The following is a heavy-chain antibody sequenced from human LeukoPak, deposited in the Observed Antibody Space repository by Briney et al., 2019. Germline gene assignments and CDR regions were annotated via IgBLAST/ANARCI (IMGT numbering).Heavy chain of an antibody. CDR2: IYHSGST. D-gene: IGHD6-19*01. J-gene: IGHJ4*02. Sequence: SETLSLTCTLSGGSISTYYWSWIRQPPGKGLEWIGYIYHSGSTNYNPSLKSRVTISVDTSKNQFSLKLSSVTAADTAVYYCARDGVAGTNNYWGQGTLVTVSS. CDR1: GGSISTYY. V-gene: IGHV4-59*01. CDR3: ARDGVAGTNNY.